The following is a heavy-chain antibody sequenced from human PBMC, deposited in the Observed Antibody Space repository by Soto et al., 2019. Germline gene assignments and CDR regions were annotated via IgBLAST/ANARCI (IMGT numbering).Heavy chain of an antibody. V-gene: IGHV4-30-2*01. CDR2: IYHSGST. CDR3: ARSADYGDYGWFDP. Sequence: PSETLSLTCAVSGGSISSGGYSWSWIRQPPGKGLEWIGYIYHSGSTYYNPSLKSRVTISVDRSKNQFSLKLSSVTAADTAVYYCARSADYGDYGWFDPWGQGTLVTVSS. D-gene: IGHD4-17*01. CDR1: GGSISSGGYS. J-gene: IGHJ5*02.